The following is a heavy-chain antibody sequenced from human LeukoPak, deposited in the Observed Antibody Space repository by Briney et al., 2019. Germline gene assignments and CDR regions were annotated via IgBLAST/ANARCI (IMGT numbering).Heavy chain of an antibody. CDR3: ARDLRGLPFDY. Sequence: GGSLRLSCTASRFTFSTYSMNWVRQATGKGLEWVSSISSTSSYIYYADSLKGRFTISRDNAKNSLYLQMNSLRAEDTAVYYCARDLRGLPFDYWGQGTLVTVSS. J-gene: IGHJ4*02. D-gene: IGHD3/OR15-3a*01. V-gene: IGHV3-21*01. CDR1: RFTFSTYS. CDR2: ISSTSSYI.